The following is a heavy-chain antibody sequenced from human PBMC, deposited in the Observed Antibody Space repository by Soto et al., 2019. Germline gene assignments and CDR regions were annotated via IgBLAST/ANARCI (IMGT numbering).Heavy chain of an antibody. Sequence: GGSLRLSCAASGFTFSSYAMSWVRQAPGKGLEWVSAISGSGGSTYYADSVKGRFTISRDNSKNTLYLQMNSLRAEDTAVYYCAKDQKDGAYSSGWYDYWGQGTLVTVSS. CDR1: GFTFSSYA. CDR2: ISGSGGST. CDR3: AKDQKDGAYSSGWYDY. J-gene: IGHJ4*02. D-gene: IGHD6-19*01. V-gene: IGHV3-23*01.